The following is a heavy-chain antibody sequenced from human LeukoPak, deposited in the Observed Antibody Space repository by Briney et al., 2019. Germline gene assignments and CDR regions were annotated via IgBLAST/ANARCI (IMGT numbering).Heavy chain of an antibody. CDR2: IYPGDSDT. CDR3: ARRGQVGTTGYYYMDV. CDR1: GYSFTTYW. Sequence: GESLKISCKGSGYSFTTYWIVWVRQMPGKGLEWMGIIYPGDSDTRYSPSFQGQVTISADKSINTAYLQWSSLKASDTAMYYCARRGQVGTTGYYYMDVWGKGATVTVSS. J-gene: IGHJ6*03. D-gene: IGHD1-1*01. V-gene: IGHV5-51*01.